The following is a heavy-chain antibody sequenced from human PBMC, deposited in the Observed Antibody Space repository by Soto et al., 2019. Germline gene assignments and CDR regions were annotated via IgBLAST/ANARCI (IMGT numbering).Heavy chain of an antibody. Sequence: QVQLQESGPGLVKPSGTLSLTCAVSGGSISSSNWWSWVRQPPGKGLEWIGEIYHSGSTNYNPSLKRRVTISVDKSKNQFSLKLSSVTAADTAVYYCARELGAAAGPIHYYGMDVWGQGTTVTVSS. CDR3: ARELGAAAGPIHYYGMDV. CDR1: GGSISSSNW. D-gene: IGHD6-13*01. CDR2: IYHSGST. V-gene: IGHV4-4*02. J-gene: IGHJ6*02.